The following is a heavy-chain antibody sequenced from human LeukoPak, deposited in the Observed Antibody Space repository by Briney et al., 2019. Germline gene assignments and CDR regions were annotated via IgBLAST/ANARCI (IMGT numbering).Heavy chain of an antibody. J-gene: IGHJ4*02. Sequence: TSETLSLTCAVYGGSFSGYYWSWIRQPPGKGLEWIGEINHSGSTNYNPSLKSRVTISVDTSKNQFSLKLSSVTAADTAVYYCARARIVDSTSPPAYWGQGTLVTVSS. D-gene: IGHD1-26*01. CDR1: GGSFSGYY. CDR3: ARARIVDSTSPPAY. CDR2: INHSGST. V-gene: IGHV4-34*01.